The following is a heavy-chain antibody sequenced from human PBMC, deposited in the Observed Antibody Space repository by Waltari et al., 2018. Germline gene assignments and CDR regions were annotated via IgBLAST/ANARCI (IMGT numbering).Heavy chain of an antibody. CDR3: AILGGLTVTLYYFDQ. V-gene: IGHV3-23*01. J-gene: IGHJ4*02. Sequence: EVHLLESGGGLVQPGGSLRLSWSASGFGFSFYAMSWVRQAPGKGLEWVSSISGSGDGTYYADPVKGRFTISRDNSRDTLYLQINSLRAEDTAVYYCAILGGLTVTLYYFDQWGQGTLVTVSS. CDR1: GFGFSFYA. D-gene: IGHD4-17*01. CDR2: ISGSGDGT.